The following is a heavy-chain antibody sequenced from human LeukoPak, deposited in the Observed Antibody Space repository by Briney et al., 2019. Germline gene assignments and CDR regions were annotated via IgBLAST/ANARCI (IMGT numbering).Heavy chain of an antibody. J-gene: IGHJ4*02. Sequence: PSETLSLTCTVSGGSISSYYWSWIRQPPGKGLEWIGYIYYSGSTNYNPSLKSRVTISVDTSKNQFSLKLSSVTAADTAVYYCARVQAYGGKGYFDYWGQGTLVAVSS. CDR1: GGSISSYY. CDR3: ARVQAYGGKGYFDY. CDR2: IYYSGST. V-gene: IGHV4-59*01. D-gene: IGHD4-23*01.